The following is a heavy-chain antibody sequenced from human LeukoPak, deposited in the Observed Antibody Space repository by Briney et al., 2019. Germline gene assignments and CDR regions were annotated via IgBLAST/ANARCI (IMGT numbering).Heavy chain of an antibody. CDR1: GFTFSSYA. CDR2: ISGSGGST. Sequence: GGSLRLSCAASGFTFSSYAMSWVRQAPGKGLEWVSAISGSGGSTYYADSVKGRFTISRDNSKNTLYLQMNSLRAEDTAVYYCAKDLVPGGRAGTYDSSGYNTDYWGQGTPVTVSS. V-gene: IGHV3-23*01. CDR3: AKDLVPGGRAGTYDSSGYNTDY. D-gene: IGHD3-22*01. J-gene: IGHJ4*02.